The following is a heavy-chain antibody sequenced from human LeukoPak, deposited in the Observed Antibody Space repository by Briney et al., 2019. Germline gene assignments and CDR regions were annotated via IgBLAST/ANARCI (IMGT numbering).Heavy chain of an antibody. V-gene: IGHV1-18*01. CDR1: GYTFTSYG. CDR2: ISAYNGNT. CDR3: ARVRGYYDSSGPRDY. J-gene: IGHJ4*02. D-gene: IGHD3-22*01. Sequence: GASVKVSCKASGYTFTSYGTSWVRQAPGQGLEWMGWISAYNGNTNYAQKLQGRVTMTTDTSTSTAYMELRSLRSDDTAVYYCARVRGYYDSSGPRDYWGQGTLVTVSS.